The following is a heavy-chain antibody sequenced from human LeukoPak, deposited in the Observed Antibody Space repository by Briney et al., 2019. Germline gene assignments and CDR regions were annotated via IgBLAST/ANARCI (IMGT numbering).Heavy chain of an antibody. CDR3: ARQPPRGYNSAWFDS. Sequence: GESLKISCQGSGYSFSNFWLTWVRQLPGKGLEWMGRIDPSDSFINYNPSFQGHVTISADKSSNTAYLQWSSLKASDTAVYYCARQPPRGYNSAWFDSWGQGTLVTVSS. V-gene: IGHV5-10-1*01. CDR2: IDPSDSFI. CDR1: GYSFSNFW. J-gene: IGHJ5*01. D-gene: IGHD6-19*01.